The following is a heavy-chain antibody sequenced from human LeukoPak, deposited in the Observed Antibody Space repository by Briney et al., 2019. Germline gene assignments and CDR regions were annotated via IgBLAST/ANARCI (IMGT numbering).Heavy chain of an antibody. J-gene: IGHJ4*02. CDR2: IYHSGST. CDR1: GYSISSGYY. D-gene: IGHD6-13*01. V-gene: IGHV4-38-2*01. Sequence: SETLSLTCAVSGYSISSGYYWGWIRQPPGKGLEWIGSIYHSGSTYYNPSLKSRVTISVDTSKNHFSLKLSSVTAADTAVYYCARPIGSSWYSFDYWGQGTLVTVSS. CDR3: ARPIGSSWYSFDY.